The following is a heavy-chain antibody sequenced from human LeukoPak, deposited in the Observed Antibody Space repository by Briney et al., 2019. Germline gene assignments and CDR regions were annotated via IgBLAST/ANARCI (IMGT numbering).Heavy chain of an antibody. Sequence: ASVKVSCKASGGTFSSYAISWVRQAPGQGLEWMGGIIPIFGTANYAQKFQGRVTITADESTSAAYMELSSLRSEDTAVYYCAAGGHDILTGDAFDIWGQGTMVTVSS. CDR3: AAGGHDILTGDAFDI. V-gene: IGHV1-69*13. CDR1: GGTFSSYA. CDR2: IIPIFGTA. D-gene: IGHD3-9*01. J-gene: IGHJ3*02.